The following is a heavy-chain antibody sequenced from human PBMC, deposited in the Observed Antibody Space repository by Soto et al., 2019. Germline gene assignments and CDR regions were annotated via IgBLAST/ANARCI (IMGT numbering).Heavy chain of an antibody. Sequence: PGGSLRLSCAASGFTFSSYSMNWVRQAPGKGLEWVSSISTSSSYIYYAVSVKGRFTISRDNAKNSLYLQMNSLRAEDTAVYYCTRPLHYYDGSGYYAYWGQGTLVTVSS. CDR3: TRPLHYYDGSGYYAY. J-gene: IGHJ4*02. CDR1: GFTFSSYS. D-gene: IGHD3-22*01. CDR2: ISTSSSYI. V-gene: IGHV3-21*01.